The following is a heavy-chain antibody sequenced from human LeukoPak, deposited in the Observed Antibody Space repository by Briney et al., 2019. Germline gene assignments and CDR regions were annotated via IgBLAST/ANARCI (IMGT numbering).Heavy chain of an antibody. CDR2: IFYSGST. CDR1: GGSISSYY. CDR3: ARVSRGSHGVDY. V-gene: IGHV4-59*01. Sequence: PSETLSLTCTVSGGSISSYYWGSIRQPPGKGLEWIGYIFYSGSTNYNPSLKSRFTISEDTSKNQFSLKLSSVTAADTAVYYCARVSRGSHGVDYWGQGTLVTVSS. J-gene: IGHJ4*02. D-gene: IGHD1-26*01.